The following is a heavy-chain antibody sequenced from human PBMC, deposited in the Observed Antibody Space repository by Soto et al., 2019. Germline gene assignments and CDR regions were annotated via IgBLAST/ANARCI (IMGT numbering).Heavy chain of an antibody. Sequence: GGSLRLSCAASGFTFDDYTMHWVRQAPGKGLEWVSLISWDGGSTYYADSVKGRFTISRDNSKNSLYLQMNSLRTEDTALYYCAKDMDYSNYYGMDVWGQGTTVTV. CDR1: GFTFDDYT. CDR2: ISWDGGST. V-gene: IGHV3-43*01. D-gene: IGHD4-4*01. J-gene: IGHJ6*02. CDR3: AKDMDYSNYYGMDV.